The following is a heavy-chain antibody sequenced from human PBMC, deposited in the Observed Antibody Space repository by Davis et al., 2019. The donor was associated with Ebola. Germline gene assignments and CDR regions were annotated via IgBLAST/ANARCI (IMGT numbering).Heavy chain of an antibody. Sequence: PGGSLRLSCAASGFTFSSYAMSWVRQAPGKGLEWVSAISGSGGSTYYADSVKGRFTISRDNSKNTLYLQMNSLRAEDTAVYYCAKSRARWELLPLDYWGQGTLVTVSS. CDR3: AKSRARWELLPLDY. J-gene: IGHJ4*02. D-gene: IGHD1-26*01. CDR1: GFTFSSYA. V-gene: IGHV3-23*01. CDR2: ISGSGGST.